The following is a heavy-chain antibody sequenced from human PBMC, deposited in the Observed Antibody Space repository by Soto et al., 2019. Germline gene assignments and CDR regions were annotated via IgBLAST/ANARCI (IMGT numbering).Heavy chain of an antibody. D-gene: IGHD3-10*01. CDR2: ISAYNGNT. CDR3: ARDSLIRGVIINKVDY. J-gene: IGHJ4*02. CDR1: GYTFTSYA. Sequence: GASVKVSCKASGYTFTSYAMHWVRQAPGQGLEWMGWISAYNGNTNYAQKLQGRVTMTTDTATSTAYMELRSLTSDDTAVYYCARDSLIRGVIINKVDYWGQGTLVTVSS. V-gene: IGHV1-18*01.